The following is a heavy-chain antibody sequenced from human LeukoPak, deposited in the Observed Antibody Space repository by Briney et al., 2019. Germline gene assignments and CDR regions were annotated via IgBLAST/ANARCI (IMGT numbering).Heavy chain of an antibody. Sequence: PGGSLRLSCSASGFTFSSYAMHWVRQAPGKGLEYVSAISSNGGSTYYADSVKGRFTISRDNSKNTLYLQMSSLRAGDTAVYYCVKGDYDYVWGSYGYWGQGTLVTVSS. D-gene: IGHD3-16*01. J-gene: IGHJ4*02. V-gene: IGHV3-64D*06. CDR2: ISSNGGST. CDR1: GFTFSSYA. CDR3: VKGDYDYVWGSYGY.